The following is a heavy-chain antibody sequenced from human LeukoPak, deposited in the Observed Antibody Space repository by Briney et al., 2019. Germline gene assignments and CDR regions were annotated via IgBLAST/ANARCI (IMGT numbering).Heavy chain of an antibody. V-gene: IGHV1-69*05. Sequence: SVKVSCKASGGTFSSYAISWVRQAPGQGLEWMGRIIPIFGTANYAQKFQGRVTITTDESTSTAYMELSSLRSEDTAVYYCARDPSYYEDGDYWGQGTLVTVSS. J-gene: IGHJ4*02. D-gene: IGHD3-22*01. CDR1: GGTFSSYA. CDR3: ARDPSYYEDGDY. CDR2: IIPIFGTA.